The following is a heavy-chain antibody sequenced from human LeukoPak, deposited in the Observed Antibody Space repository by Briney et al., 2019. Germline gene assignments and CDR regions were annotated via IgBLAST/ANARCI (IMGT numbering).Heavy chain of an antibody. J-gene: IGHJ5*02. Sequence: GGSLRLSCAVSGFTFSSYWMSWVRQAPGKGLEWVANIKQDGSEKYYVDSVKGRFTISRDNAKNSLYLQMNSLRAEDTAVYYCAREVGPWGQGTLVTVSS. CDR1: GFTFSSYW. CDR2: IKQDGSEK. CDR3: AREVGP. V-gene: IGHV3-7*01. D-gene: IGHD1-26*01.